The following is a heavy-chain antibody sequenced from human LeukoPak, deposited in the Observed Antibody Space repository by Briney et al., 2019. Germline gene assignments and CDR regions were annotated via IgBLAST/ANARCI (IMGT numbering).Heavy chain of an antibody. D-gene: IGHD4-17*01. J-gene: IGHJ4*02. CDR2: IYSDYT. Sequence: GGSLRLSCTVSGFTVSSNSMSWVRQAPGKGLGWVSFIYSDYTHYPASVKGPFTTSRENSKNTLYLQMNSLRAEDTAVYYCARRAGAYSHPYDYWGQGTLVTVSS. V-gene: IGHV3-53*01. CDR1: GFTVSSNS. CDR3: ARRAGAYSHPYDY.